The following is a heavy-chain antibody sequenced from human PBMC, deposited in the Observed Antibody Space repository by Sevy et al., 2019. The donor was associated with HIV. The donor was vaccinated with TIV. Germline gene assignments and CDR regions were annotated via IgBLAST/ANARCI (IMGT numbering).Heavy chain of an antibody. Sequence: SETRSLTCAVYGGSFSGYYWSWIRQPPGKGLEWIGEINHSGSTNYNPSLKSRVTISVDTSKNQFSLKLSSVTAADTAVYYCASYGYYYGSGMDYWGQGTLVTVSS. CDR1: GGSFSGYY. CDR2: INHSGST. D-gene: IGHD3-10*01. V-gene: IGHV4-34*01. J-gene: IGHJ4*02. CDR3: ASYGYYYGSGMDY.